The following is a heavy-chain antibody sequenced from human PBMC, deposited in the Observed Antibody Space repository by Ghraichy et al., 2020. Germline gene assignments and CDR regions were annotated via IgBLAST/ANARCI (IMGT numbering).Heavy chain of an antibody. Sequence: LSLTCVGSGFSFSGYSMNWVRQSPGKGLEWVSYITSSSRTKSYADSVKGRFTISRDNAQNSLYLQMNSLRDEGTAVYYCARGSRVVRFYYYDGMDVWGQGTTVTVSS. D-gene: IGHD4-23*01. J-gene: IGHJ6*02. CDR3: ARGSRVVRFYYYDGMDV. CDR1: GFSFSGYS. CDR2: ITSSSRTK. V-gene: IGHV3-48*02.